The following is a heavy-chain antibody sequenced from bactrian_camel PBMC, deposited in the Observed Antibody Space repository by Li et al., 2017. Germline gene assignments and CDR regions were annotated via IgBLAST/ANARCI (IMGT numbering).Heavy chain of an antibody. V-gene: IGHV3S53*01. CDR3: ALYEAYGGRCSFREDFYDY. Sequence: HVQLVESGGGSVQAGGSLRLSCAASGDTSGTVCMAWFRQAAGNEQQKGVAGIASGGSVEVYMDSVKGRFTISRDNAKNIFYLQMNSLKPDDTAMYYCALYEAYGGRCSFREDFYDYWGPGTQVTVS. J-gene: IGHJ4*01. D-gene: IGHD1*01. CDR2: IASGGSVE. CDR1: GDTSGTVC.